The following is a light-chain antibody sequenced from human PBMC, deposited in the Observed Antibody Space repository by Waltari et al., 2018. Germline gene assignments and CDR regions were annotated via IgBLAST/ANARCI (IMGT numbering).Light chain of an antibody. J-gene: IGLJ3*02. CDR1: SSNIGSTY. Sequence: QSVLTQPPSASGTPGQRLTVSCSGSSSNIGSTYVYWYQQLPGTAPRLLIYRNNQRPVGVPDRYSGSKSGTSASLPISGLQSEDEADYYCATWDDSLSAWVFGGGTKLTVL. V-gene: IGLV1-47*01. CDR2: RNN. CDR3: ATWDDSLSAWV.